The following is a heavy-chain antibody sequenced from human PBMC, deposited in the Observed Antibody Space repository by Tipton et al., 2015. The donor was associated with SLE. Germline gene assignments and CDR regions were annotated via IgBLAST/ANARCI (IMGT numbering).Heavy chain of an antibody. J-gene: IGHJ3*02. V-gene: IGHV1-2*06. Sequence: QLVQSGAEVKKPGASVKVSCKASGYRFTDYFLYWVRQAPGQGLEWMGRINPRSGDTTSAQKFQGRVTMTRDTSMNTAYMELSGLRPDDTAVYYCARVNCGADCLDAFHIWGQGTLVTVSS. CDR1: GYRFTDYF. CDR2: INPRSGDT. D-gene: IGHD2-21*01. CDR3: ARVNCGADCLDAFHI.